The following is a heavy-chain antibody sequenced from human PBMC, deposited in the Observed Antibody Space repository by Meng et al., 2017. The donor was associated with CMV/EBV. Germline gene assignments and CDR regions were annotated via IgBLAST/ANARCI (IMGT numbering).Heavy chain of an antibody. D-gene: IGHD2/OR15-2a*01. J-gene: IGHJ4*02. CDR3: AKHKAVTTLEFYFDS. V-gene: IGHV3-23*01. CDR1: GFTVSSYV. Sequence: SGFTVSSYVMSWVRQAPGKGLEWVSTITATSGSTYYADSVKGRFTVSRDNSKSTLYLQMISLRAEDTAVYYCAKHKAVTTLEFYFDSWGQGTLVTVSS. CDR2: ITATSGST.